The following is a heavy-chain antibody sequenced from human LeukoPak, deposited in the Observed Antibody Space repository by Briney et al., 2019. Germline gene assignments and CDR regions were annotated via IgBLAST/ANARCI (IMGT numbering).Heavy chain of an antibody. V-gene: IGHV4-59*12. Sequence: PSETLSLTCTVSGGSISSYYWSWIRQPPGKGLEWIGYIYYSGSTNYNPSLKSRVTISVDTSKNQFSLKLSSVTAADTAVYYCARCPGNYDFWSGYYYYYMDVWGKGTTVTVSS. J-gene: IGHJ6*03. CDR1: GGSISSYY. D-gene: IGHD3-3*01. CDR3: ARCPGNYDFWSGYYYYYMDV. CDR2: IYYSGST.